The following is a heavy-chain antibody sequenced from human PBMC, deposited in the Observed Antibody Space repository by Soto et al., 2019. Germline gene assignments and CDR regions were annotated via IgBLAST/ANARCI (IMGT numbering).Heavy chain of an antibody. D-gene: IGHD3-10*01. CDR1: GYTFTNYY. V-gene: IGHV1-3*01. CDR2: ISAYNGNT. CDR3: ARDRYYYGSESPYWYFDL. J-gene: IGHJ2*01. Sequence: VKVSCKASGYTFTNYYMHWVRQAPGQGLEWMGWISAYNGNTKYSQKFQGRVTITRDTSASTSYMELSSLRSEDTAVYYCARDRYYYGSESPYWYFDLWGRGTLVTVSS.